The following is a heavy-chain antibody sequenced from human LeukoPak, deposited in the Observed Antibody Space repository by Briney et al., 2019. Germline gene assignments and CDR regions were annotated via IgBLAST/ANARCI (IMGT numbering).Heavy chain of an antibody. Sequence: GRSLSLSCAASGFTFSNYGIHWVRQAPGKGLEWVALISYDGSNTWYADSVKGRFTISRDNAKNSLYLQMNSLRAEDMALYYCAKGGGGRLIYYYYMDVWGKGTTVTVSS. J-gene: IGHJ6*03. CDR3: AKGGGGRLIYYYYMDV. CDR1: GFTFSNYG. V-gene: IGHV3-30*04. D-gene: IGHD3-16*01. CDR2: ISYDGSNT.